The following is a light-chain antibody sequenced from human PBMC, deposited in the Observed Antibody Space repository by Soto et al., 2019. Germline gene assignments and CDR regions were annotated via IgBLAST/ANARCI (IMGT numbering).Light chain of an antibody. J-gene: IGLJ3*02. Sequence: QSVLTQSSSASASLGSSVNLTCTLSSGHRSYIIAWHQQQPGKAPRFLMRLESSGSQNKGSGVPDRFSGSSSGAARYLTISTLQSEDEADYYCETWNSNTRVFGGGTKVTVL. V-gene: IGLV4-60*03. CDR3: ETWNSNTRV. CDR1: SGHRSYI. CDR2: LESSGSQ.